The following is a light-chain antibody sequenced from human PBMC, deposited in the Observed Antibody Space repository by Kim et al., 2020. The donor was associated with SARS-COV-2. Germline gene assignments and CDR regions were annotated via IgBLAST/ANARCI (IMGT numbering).Light chain of an antibody. V-gene: IGKV1-33*01. Sequence: SVGDRVTITCQASQDISNYLNWYQQKPGKAPKLLIYDASNLETGVPSRFSGSGSGTDFTFTISSLQPEDIATYYCQQYDNLPLLTFGPGTKVDIK. CDR1: QDISNY. J-gene: IGKJ3*01. CDR2: DAS. CDR3: QQYDNLPLLT.